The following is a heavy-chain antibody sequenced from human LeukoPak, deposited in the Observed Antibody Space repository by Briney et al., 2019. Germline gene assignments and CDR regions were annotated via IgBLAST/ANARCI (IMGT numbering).Heavy chain of an antibody. J-gene: IGHJ4*02. CDR3: ARDLRELDAPDY. V-gene: IGHV3-21*04. CDR2: ISSRSSYI. CDR1: GFTFSSYS. D-gene: IGHD3-10*01. Sequence: GGSLRLSCAASGFTFSSYSMNWVRQAPGKGLEWVSSISSRSSYIYYADSVKGRFTISRDNAKNSLYLQMNSLRAEDTAVYYCARDLRELDAPDYWGQGTLVTVSS.